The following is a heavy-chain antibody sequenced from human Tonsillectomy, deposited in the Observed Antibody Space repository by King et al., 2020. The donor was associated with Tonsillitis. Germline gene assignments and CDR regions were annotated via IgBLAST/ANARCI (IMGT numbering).Heavy chain of an antibody. D-gene: IGHD3-22*01. Sequence: DVQLVESGGGLVQPGGSLRLSCAASGFTFRSYAMSWVRQAPGKGLEWVSAISGNSINTYYADSVKGRFTISRDNSKNKVFLQINSLRAEDTAVYYCAKDLEISSGYFYPGAFDFWGQGTMVTLSS. CDR3: AKDLEISSGYFYPGAFDF. J-gene: IGHJ3*01. CDR1: GFTFRSYA. V-gene: IGHV3-23*04. CDR2: ISGNSINT.